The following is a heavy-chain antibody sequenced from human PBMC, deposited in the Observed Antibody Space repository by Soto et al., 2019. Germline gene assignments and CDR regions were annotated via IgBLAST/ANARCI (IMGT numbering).Heavy chain of an antibody. CDR2: INAGNGNT. J-gene: IGHJ6*02. Sequence: QVQLVQSRAEVKKPGASVKVSCKASGYTFTSYAMHWVRQAPGQRLEWMGWINAGNGNTKYSQKFQGRVTITRDTSASTAYMELSSLRSEDTAVYYCAREGNTIFIYYGMDVWGQGTTVTVSS. D-gene: IGHD3-9*01. V-gene: IGHV1-3*01. CDR1: GYTFTSYA. CDR3: AREGNTIFIYYGMDV.